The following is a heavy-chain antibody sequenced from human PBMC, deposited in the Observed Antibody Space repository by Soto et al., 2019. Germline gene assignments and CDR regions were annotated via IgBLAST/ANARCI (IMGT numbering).Heavy chain of an antibody. Sequence: GGSLRLSCAASGFTFSSYGMHWVRQAPGKGLEWVAVIWYDGSNKYYADSVKGRFTISRDNSKNTLYLQMNSLRAEDTAVYYCARGVLRFLETRIDYYYYYMDVWGKGTTVTVSS. V-gene: IGHV3-33*01. CDR3: ARGVLRFLETRIDYYYYYMDV. CDR1: GFTFSSYG. CDR2: IWYDGSNK. J-gene: IGHJ6*03. D-gene: IGHD3-3*01.